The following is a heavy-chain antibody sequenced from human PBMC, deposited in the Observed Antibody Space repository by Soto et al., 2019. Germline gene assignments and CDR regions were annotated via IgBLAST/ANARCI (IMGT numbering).Heavy chain of an antibody. D-gene: IGHD5-12*01. Sequence: QVQLVQSGAEMKKPGASVKLSCKTSGINYNTYAIHWVRQAPGQGLEWMGWINTGSGDTRYSQNFQGRVTLTRDTSASTAYMDLDSLKSEDTGVYFCARAISGYVTWGQGTLVTVSS. CDR3: ARAISGYVT. J-gene: IGHJ4*02. V-gene: IGHV1-3*04. CDR1: GINYNTYA. CDR2: INTGSGDT.